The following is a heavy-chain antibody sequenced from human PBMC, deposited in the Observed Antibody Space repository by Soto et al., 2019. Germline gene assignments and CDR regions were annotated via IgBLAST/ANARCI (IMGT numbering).Heavy chain of an antibody. D-gene: IGHD3-10*01. CDR2: VSSDGSFT. CDR3: AREGDMGSSAFDC. V-gene: IGHV3-74*01. CDR1: GFTFSKYW. Sequence: EVQLVVSGGGLVQPGGSLRLSCAASGFTFSKYWMHWVRQAPGKGLVWVARVSSDGSFTYYADSVKGRFTISRDNAQNTLYLQMSTLRPDDTAVYYCAREGDMGSSAFDCWGQGTLVTVSS. J-gene: IGHJ4*02.